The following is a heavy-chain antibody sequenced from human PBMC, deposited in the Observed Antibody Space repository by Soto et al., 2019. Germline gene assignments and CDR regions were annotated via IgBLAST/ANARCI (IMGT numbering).Heavy chain of an antibody. CDR2: ISPYNGDT. V-gene: IGHV1-18*04. CDR3: ARTPRAQMIVLESATRFDY. CDR1: GYTFTTYG. J-gene: IGHJ4*02. Sequence: ASVKVSCKASGYTFTTYGFNWVRQAPGQGLEWMGWISPYNGDTNYAQNFQGRVTLTTDTSTSTAYMELRSLTSDDTAVYYCARTPRAQMIVLESATRFDYWGQGTLVTVSS. D-gene: IGHD2-15*01.